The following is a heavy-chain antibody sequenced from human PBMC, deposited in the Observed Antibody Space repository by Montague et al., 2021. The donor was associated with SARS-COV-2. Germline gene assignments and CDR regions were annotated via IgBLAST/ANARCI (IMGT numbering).Heavy chain of an antibody. CDR3: AKDLYDYVWGSYRSTGACNDY. CDR1: GFTFSSYG. D-gene: IGHD3-16*02. Sequence: SLRLSCAASGFTFSSYGMHWVRQAPGKGLEWVAVISYDGSNKYYADSVKGRFTISRDNSKNTLYLQTNSLRAEDTAVYYCAKDLYDYVWGSYRSTGACNDYWGQGTTVTVSS. V-gene: IGHV3-30*18. J-gene: IGHJ4*03. CDR2: ISYDGSNK.